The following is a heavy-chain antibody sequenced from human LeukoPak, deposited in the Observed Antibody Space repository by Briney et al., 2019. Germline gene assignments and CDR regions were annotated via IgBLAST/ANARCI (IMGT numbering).Heavy chain of an antibody. J-gene: IGHJ3*02. V-gene: IGHV1-2*02. CDR1: GYTFTGYY. CDR3: ARKGIAAAGIHAFDI. CDR2: INPNSGGT. Sequence: ASVKVSCKASGYTFTGYYMHWVRQAPGQGLEWMGWINPNSGGTNYAQKFQGRVTMTRDTSISTAYMELSRLRSDDTAVYYRARKGIAAAGIHAFDIWGQGTMVTVSS. D-gene: IGHD6-13*01.